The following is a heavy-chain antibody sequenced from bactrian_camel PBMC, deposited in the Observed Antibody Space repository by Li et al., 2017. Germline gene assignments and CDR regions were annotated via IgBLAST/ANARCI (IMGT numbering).Heavy chain of an antibody. V-gene: IGHV3S53*01. J-gene: IGHJ4*01. CDR1: GYMHNIGC. CDR2: IRGVTDST. D-gene: IGHD5*01. CDR3: SAARTLTDWARSRGV. Sequence: HVQLVESGGGSVQAGGSLRLSCAASGYMHNIGCMAWFRQAPGNEREGVAIIRGVTDSTYYADSEKGRFTISSDNAKNTVHLQMNSLKLEDTAVYYCSAARTLTDWARSRGVWGQGTQIT.